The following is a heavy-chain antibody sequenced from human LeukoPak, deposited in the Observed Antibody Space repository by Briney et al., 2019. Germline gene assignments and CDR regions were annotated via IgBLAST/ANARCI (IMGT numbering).Heavy chain of an antibody. J-gene: IGHJ4*02. D-gene: IGHD4-17*01. V-gene: IGHV3-23*01. CDR1: GFTFSTYA. Sequence: GGSLRLSCAASGFTFSTYAMSWVRQAPGKGREWVSVIRGSGGSTYYADSVKGRFTISRDNSKNTLYLQMNSLGAEDTAIYYCAKDLYGDYGGIDYWGQGTLVTVSS. CDR3: AKDLYGDYGGIDY. CDR2: IRGSGGST.